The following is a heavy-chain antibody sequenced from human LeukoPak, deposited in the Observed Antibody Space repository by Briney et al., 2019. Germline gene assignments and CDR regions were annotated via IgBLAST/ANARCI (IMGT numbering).Heavy chain of an antibody. CDR2: INPNSGGT. V-gene: IGHV1-2*02. J-gene: IGHJ6*03. CDR3: ARAWGGSGSDYYYYYYMDV. D-gene: IGHD3-10*01. CDR1: GYTFTGYY. Sequence: GASVKVSCKASGYTFTGYYMHWVRQAPGQGLEWMGWINPNSGGTNYAQKFQGRVTMTKDTSISTAYMELSRLRSDDTAVYYCARAWGGSGSDYYYYYYMDVWGKGTTVTVSS.